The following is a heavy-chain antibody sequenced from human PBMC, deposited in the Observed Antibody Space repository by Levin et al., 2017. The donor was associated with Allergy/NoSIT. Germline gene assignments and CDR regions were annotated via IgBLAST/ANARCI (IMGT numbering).Heavy chain of an antibody. D-gene: IGHD5-12*01. Sequence: SQTLSLTCAVYGGSFSGYYWSWIRPPPGKGLEWIGEINHSGSTNYNPSLKSRVTISVDTSKNQFSLKLSSVTAADTAVYYCATLGIRGYSGYDPKDYWGQGTLVTVSS. CDR1: GGSFSGYY. V-gene: IGHV4-34*01. CDR3: ATLGIRGYSGYDPKDY. CDR2: INHSGST. J-gene: IGHJ4*02.